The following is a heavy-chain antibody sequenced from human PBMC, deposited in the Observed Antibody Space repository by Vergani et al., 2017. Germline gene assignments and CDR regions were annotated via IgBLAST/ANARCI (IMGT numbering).Heavy chain of an antibody. D-gene: IGHD6-6*01. CDR3: ARDSGGGIAARLYYYYYYMDV. J-gene: IGHJ6*03. CDR1: GFTFSSYA. CDR2: ISYDGSNK. Sequence: QVQLVESGGGVVQPGRSLRLSCAASGFTFSSYAMHWVRQAPGKGLEWVAVISYDGSNKYYADSVKGRFTISRDNSKNTLYLQMNSLRAEDTAVYYCARDSGGGIAARLYYYYYYMDVWGNGTTVTVSS. V-gene: IGHV3-30-3*01.